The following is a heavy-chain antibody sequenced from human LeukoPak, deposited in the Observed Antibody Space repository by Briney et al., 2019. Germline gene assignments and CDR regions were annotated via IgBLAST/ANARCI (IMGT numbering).Heavy chain of an antibody. Sequence: PSETLSLTCTVSGGSISSYYWSWIRQPPGKGLEWIGYIYYSGSTNYNPSLKSRVTISVDTSKNQFSLKLSSVTAADTAVYYCARIAAAGSWWDWFDPWGQGTLVTVSS. CDR1: GGSISSYY. J-gene: IGHJ5*02. D-gene: IGHD6-13*01. CDR2: IYYSGST. V-gene: IGHV4-59*01. CDR3: ARIAAAGSWWDWFDP.